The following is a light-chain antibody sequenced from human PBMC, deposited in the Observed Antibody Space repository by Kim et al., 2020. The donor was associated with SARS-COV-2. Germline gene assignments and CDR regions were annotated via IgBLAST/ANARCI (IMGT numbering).Light chain of an antibody. Sequence: QGDTLSSTGDGPEVGNEGVCWLGLQQDHPPKLLSYHNNDRPSGISERFSASRSGNAASLTISGLQPEDEAGYYCSTWDKSLSAWVFGGGSRLTGL. CDR3: STWDKSLSAWV. CDR1: GPEVGNEG. CDR2: HNN. J-gene: IGLJ3*02. V-gene: IGLV10-54*01.